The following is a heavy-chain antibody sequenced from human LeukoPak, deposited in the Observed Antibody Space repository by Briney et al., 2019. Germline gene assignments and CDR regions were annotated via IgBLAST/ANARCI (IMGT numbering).Heavy chain of an antibody. CDR1: GFTLSSYA. CDR2: ISGSGGST. J-gene: IGHJ4*02. Sequence: PGGSLRLSCAASGFTLSSYAMSWVRQASGKGLEWVSAISGSGGSTYYADSVKGRFTISRDNSKNTLYLQMNSLRAEDTAVYYCAKGPGDYVNYFDYWGQGTLVTVTS. D-gene: IGHD4-17*01. CDR3: AKGPGDYVNYFDY. V-gene: IGHV3-23*01.